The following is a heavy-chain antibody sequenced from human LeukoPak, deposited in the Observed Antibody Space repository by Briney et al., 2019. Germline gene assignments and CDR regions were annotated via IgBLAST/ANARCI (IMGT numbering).Heavy chain of an antibody. CDR1: GFTFSSYG. V-gene: IGHV3-23*01. D-gene: IGHD1-26*01. J-gene: IGHJ6*02. CDR3: ARVLKGESGALGVDV. Sequence: PGASPRLSCAASGFTFSSYGMTWVRQAPGKGLEWVSSISGSGANTYYVGSVKGRFTISRDNSKNTVHLQMSSLRAEDTAVYHCARVLKGESGALGVDVWGQGTTVTASS. CDR2: ISGSGANT.